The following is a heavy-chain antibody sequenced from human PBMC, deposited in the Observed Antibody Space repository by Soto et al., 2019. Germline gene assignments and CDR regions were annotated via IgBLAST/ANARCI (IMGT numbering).Heavy chain of an antibody. V-gene: IGHV1-2*02. Sequence: ASVKVSCKASGYTFTGYYIHWVRQAPGQGLEWMGWINPNSGGTNYAQKFQGRVTMTRDTSISTAYMELSRLRSDDTAVYYCARDLFYYDSSGYYPLDYWGQGTLVTVSS. CDR1: GYTFTGYY. CDR2: INPNSGGT. CDR3: ARDLFYYDSSGYYPLDY. D-gene: IGHD3-22*01. J-gene: IGHJ4*02.